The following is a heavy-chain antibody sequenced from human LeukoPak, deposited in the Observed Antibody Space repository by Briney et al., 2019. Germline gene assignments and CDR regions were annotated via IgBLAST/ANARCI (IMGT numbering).Heavy chain of an antibody. J-gene: IGHJ4*02. Sequence: GGSLRLSCAASGFTFSDYAFNWVRQAPGKGLEWISYISSSSSTIYYADSVKGRFTISRDNAKNSLYLQMNGLRAEDTAVYYCARGVPTVTTGAAYHDYWGQGTLVTVSS. CDR1: GFTFSDYA. CDR2: ISSSSSTI. V-gene: IGHV3-48*01. CDR3: ARGVPTVTTGAAYHDY. D-gene: IGHD4-17*01.